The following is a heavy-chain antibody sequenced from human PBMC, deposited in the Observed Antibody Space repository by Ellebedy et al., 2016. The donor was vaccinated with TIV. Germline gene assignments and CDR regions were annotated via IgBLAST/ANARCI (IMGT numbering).Heavy chain of an antibody. V-gene: IGHV1-8*01. CDR2: MTPNSGNT. CDR1: GYTFTRYD. D-gene: IGHD6-13*01. J-gene: IGHJ5*02. Sequence: AASVKVSCQASGYTFTRYDINWVRQATGQGLEWMGWMTPNSGNTGYAQKFQGRITMTRNTSISTAYMELSSLRSEDTAVYNCARVDEWQQLGFDPWGQGTLVTVSS. CDR3: ARVDEWQQLGFDP.